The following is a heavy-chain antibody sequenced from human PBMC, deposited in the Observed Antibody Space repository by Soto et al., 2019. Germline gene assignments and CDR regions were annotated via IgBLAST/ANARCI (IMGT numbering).Heavy chain of an antibody. CDR2: ISAYNGNT. V-gene: IGHV1-18*01. J-gene: IGHJ6*02. D-gene: IGHD3-10*01. CDR1: GYTFTSYG. CDR3: ARDLGHYYGSGSYYYYYYGMDV. Sequence: SVKVSCKASGYTFTSYGISWVRQAPGQGLEWMGWISAYNGNTNYAQKLQGRVTMTTDTSTSTAYMELRSLRSDDTAVYYCARDLGHYYGSGSYYYYYYGMDVWGQGTTVTVSS.